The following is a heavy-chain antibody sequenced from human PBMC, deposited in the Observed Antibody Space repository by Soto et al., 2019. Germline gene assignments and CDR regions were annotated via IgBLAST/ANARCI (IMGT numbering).Heavy chain of an antibody. J-gene: IGHJ3*01. D-gene: IGHD5-18*01. CDR1: VYTFTNYW. V-gene: IGHV5-51*01. Sequence: GESRKISCTGSVYTFTNYWIGWVRQMPVKGLEWMGMFYPGDSDIRYSPSFQGQVTISADKSISTAYLQWSSLKASDTAMYYCARSERVYNYGSDVFDVWGQGAKVTVSS. CDR3: ARSERVYNYGSDVFDV. CDR2: FYPGDSDI.